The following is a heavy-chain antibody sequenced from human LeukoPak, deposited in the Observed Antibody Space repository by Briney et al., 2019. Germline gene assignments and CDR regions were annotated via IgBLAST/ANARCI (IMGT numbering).Heavy chain of an antibody. D-gene: IGHD5-18*01. V-gene: IGHV4-38-2*01. CDR3: ARQKYSYGYVSFNWFDP. Sequence: KPSETLSLTCAVSGYSISSGYYWGWIRQPPGKGLEWIGSIYHSGSTYYNPSLKSRVTISVDTSKNQSSLKLSSVTAADTAVYYCARQKYSYGYVSFNWFDPWGEGTLVTVSP. J-gene: IGHJ5*02. CDR1: GYSISSGYY. CDR2: IYHSGST.